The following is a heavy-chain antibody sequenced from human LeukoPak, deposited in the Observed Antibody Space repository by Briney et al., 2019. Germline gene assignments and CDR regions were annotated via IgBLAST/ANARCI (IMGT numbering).Heavy chain of an antibody. CDR2: IYYSGTT. CDR3: ARDDATTALHYFDY. CDR1: GGSVSSDNYY. D-gene: IGHD1-26*01. Sequence: SETLSLTCTVSGGSVSSDNYYWNWIRQTPGKGLEWIGYIYYSGTTSYNPSLKSRVTMSVDTSKNQFSLKLSSVTAADTAVYYCARDDATTALHYFDYWGQGTLVTVSS. J-gene: IGHJ4*02. V-gene: IGHV4-61*01.